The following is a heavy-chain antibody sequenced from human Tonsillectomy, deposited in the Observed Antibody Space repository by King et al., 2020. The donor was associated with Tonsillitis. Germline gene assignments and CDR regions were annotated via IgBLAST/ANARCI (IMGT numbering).Heavy chain of an antibody. Sequence: QLVQSGAEVKKPGSSVKVSCKASGGTFSSYAISWVRQAPGQGLEWMGGIIPIFGTANYAQKFQGRVTITADKSTSTAYMELSSLRSEDTAVYYCARAHRRLLWFGANWFDPWGQGTLVTVSS. CDR2: IIPIFGTA. CDR3: ARAHRRLLWFGANWFDP. V-gene: IGHV1-69*06. CDR1: GGTFSSYA. J-gene: IGHJ5*02. D-gene: IGHD3-10*01.